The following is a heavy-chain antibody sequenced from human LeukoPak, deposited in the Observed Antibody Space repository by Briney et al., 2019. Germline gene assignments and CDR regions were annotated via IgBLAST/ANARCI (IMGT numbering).Heavy chain of an antibody. D-gene: IGHD6-13*01. J-gene: IGHJ4*02. CDR3: AGQRIYSSGWF. CDR2: VYYNGST. CDR1: GDSINSRNHY. Sequence: SETLSLTCSVSGDSINSRNHYWVWIHQPPGKGLEWIGSVYYNGSTFFNPSLKNRVTISVDTPKNQFSLNMISVTAADTALYFCAGQRIYSSGWFWGQGALVTVSS. V-gene: IGHV4-39*01.